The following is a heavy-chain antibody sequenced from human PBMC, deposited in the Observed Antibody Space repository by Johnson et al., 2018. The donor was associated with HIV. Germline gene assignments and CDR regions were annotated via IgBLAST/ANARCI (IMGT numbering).Heavy chain of an antibody. CDR3: ARRNGDIHAFDI. CDR2: IGTAGDT. Sequence: VQLVESGGGLVKPGGSLRLSCAASGFTVSSYDMHWVRQATGKGLEWVSAIGTAGDTYYPGSVKGRFTISRENAKNSLYLQMNSLRAGDTAVYYCARRNGDIHAFDIWGQGTMVTVSS. J-gene: IGHJ3*02. D-gene: IGHD2-15*01. V-gene: IGHV3-13*01. CDR1: GFTVSSYD.